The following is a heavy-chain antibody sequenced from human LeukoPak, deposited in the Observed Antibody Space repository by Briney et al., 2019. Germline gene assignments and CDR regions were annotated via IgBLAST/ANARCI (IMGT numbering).Heavy chain of an antibody. Sequence: GGSLRLSRAASGFTFSTYAMSWVRQAPGKGLEWVSLIGGSDGRTRYADSVKGRFTISRDNSKNTLYLEMNSLRAEDTAVYYCAKDSSSYDWGYMDVWGKGTTVTISS. CDR2: IGGSDGRT. CDR1: GFTFSTYA. J-gene: IGHJ6*03. V-gene: IGHV3-23*01. D-gene: IGHD3-22*01. CDR3: AKDSSSYDWGYMDV.